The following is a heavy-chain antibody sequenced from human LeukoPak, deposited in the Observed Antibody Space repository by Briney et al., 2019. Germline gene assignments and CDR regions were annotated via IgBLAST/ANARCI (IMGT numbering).Heavy chain of an antibody. CDR1: GYIFTGYY. CDR3: ARGGSQLVHPEVY. J-gene: IGHJ4*02. D-gene: IGHD1-26*01. Sequence: VASVKVSCKATGYIFTGYYLHWVRQAPAQGLEWMGWINPNSGDTNYLQKFQGRVTFTADTSIGTAYMELNSLRSDDTAVYFCARGGSQLVHPEVYWGQGTLVTVSS. CDR2: INPNSGDT. V-gene: IGHV1-2*02.